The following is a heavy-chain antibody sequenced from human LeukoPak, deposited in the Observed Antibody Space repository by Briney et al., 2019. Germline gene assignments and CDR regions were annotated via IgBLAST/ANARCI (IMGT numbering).Heavy chain of an antibody. CDR3: ARGGGNKWLLRDYFDY. CDR2: IIPIFGTA. D-gene: IGHD3-22*01. Sequence: ASVKVSCKASGGTFSSYAISWVRQAPGQGLEWMGGIIPIFGTANYAQKFQGRVTITADESTSTAYMELSSLRSEDTAVYYCARGGGNKWLLRDYFDYWGQGTLVTVSS. J-gene: IGHJ4*02. V-gene: IGHV1-69*13. CDR1: GGTFSSYA.